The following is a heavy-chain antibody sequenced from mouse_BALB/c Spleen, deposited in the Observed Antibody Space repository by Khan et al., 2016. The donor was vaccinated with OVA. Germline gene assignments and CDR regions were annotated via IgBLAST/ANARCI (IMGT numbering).Heavy chain of an antibody. CDR1: GYTFTSYV. J-gene: IGHJ3*01. CDR2: IYPFNDAT. CDR3: ASVGSYEVSFVY. D-gene: IGHD2-12*01. V-gene: IGHV1S136*01. Sequence: VQLKQSGPEVVKPGASVKMSCKASGYTFTSYVMHWVKQKPGQGLEWIGYIYPFNDATKFNEKFNGKATLTSDKSSSTAYMELSSLTSEDSAVYYCASVGSYEVSFVYWGQGTLVTVSA.